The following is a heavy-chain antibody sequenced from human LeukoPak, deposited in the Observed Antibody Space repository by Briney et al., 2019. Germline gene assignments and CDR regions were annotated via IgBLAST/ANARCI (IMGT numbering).Heavy chain of an antibody. J-gene: IGHJ3*02. CDR3: ARDSIVGAFMAFDI. CDR1: GFTFSSYS. V-gene: IGHV3-21*01. CDR2: ISSSSSYI. D-gene: IGHD1-26*01. Sequence: GGSLRLSCAASGFTFSSYSMNWVRQAPGKGLEWVSSISSSSSYIYYADSVKGRFTISRDNAKNSLYLQMNSLRPEDTAVYYCARDSIVGAFMAFDIWGQGTMVTVSS.